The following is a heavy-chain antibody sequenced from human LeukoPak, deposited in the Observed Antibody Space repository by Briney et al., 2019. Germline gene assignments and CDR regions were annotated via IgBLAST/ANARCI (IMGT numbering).Heavy chain of an antibody. Sequence: ASVKVSCKASGYTFTSYGISWVRQAPGQGLEWMGWIGAYNGNTNYAQKLQGRVTMTTDTSTSTAYMELRSLRSDDTAVYYCARDQTEWELVGGPQTHYYYYYYMDVWGKGTTVTVSS. J-gene: IGHJ6*03. D-gene: IGHD1-26*01. V-gene: IGHV1-18*01. CDR3: ARDQTEWELVGGPQTHYYYYYYMDV. CDR1: GYTFTSYG. CDR2: IGAYNGNT.